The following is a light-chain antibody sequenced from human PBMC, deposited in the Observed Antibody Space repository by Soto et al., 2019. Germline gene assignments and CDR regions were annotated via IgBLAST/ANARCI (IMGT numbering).Light chain of an antibody. V-gene: IGKV1-33*01. J-gene: IGKJ2*01. CDR2: DAS. CDR1: QDIYKY. CDR3: QQYDHPPYT. Sequence: DIQITNSPSSLSQAGGDGVTFTGQPSQDIYKYLNWYQQKPGKAPKLLIYDASNLERGVPSRFSGSGSGTDFSLTVDSLQPEDTATYYCQQYDHPPYTFGQGTKLEIK.